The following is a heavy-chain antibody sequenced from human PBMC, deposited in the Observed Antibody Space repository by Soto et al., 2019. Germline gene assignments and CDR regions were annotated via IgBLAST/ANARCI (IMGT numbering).Heavy chain of an antibody. Sequence: QITLKESGPTLLRPTQTLTLTCTFSGFSLNTGGVGVGWIRQSPGKALEWLSLIQWDDDKRYSPALRNRLTITKDTSRNQVVLSLTNMGPLDTATYFCAHRHTQTARGFDYWGQGILVTVSS. CDR2: IQWDDDK. J-gene: IGHJ4*02. D-gene: IGHD5-18*01. CDR3: AHRHTQTARGFDY. CDR1: GFSLNTGGVG. V-gene: IGHV2-5*02.